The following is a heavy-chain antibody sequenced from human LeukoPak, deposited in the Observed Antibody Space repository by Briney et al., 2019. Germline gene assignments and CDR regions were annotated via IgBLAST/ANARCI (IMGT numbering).Heavy chain of an antibody. J-gene: IGHJ6*02. V-gene: IGHV1-8*01. Sequence: GASVKVSCKASGYTFTSYDINWVRQATGQGLEWMGWMNPNSGNTGYAQKFQGRVTMTRNTSISTAYMELSSLRSEDTAVYYCARRATPSYYYGMDVWGQGTTVTVSS. CDR3: ARRATPSYYYGMDV. D-gene: IGHD2-15*01. CDR2: MNPNSGNT. CDR1: GYTFTSYD.